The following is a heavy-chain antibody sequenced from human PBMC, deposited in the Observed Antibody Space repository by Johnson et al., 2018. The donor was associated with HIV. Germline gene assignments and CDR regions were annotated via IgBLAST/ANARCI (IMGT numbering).Heavy chain of an antibody. CDR2: ISWNGGSI. J-gene: IGHJ3*02. Sequence: VQLVESGGGLVQPGRSLRLSCVASGFTFDDYGMHWVRQAPGKGLEWVSGISWNGGSIGYADSVKGRFTIARDNAKNSLYLQMNSLRAEDTAVYYCAKWTRDGYNYVHAFDIWGQGTMVTVSS. D-gene: IGHD5-24*01. V-gene: IGHV3-9*01. CDR1: GFTFDDYG. CDR3: AKWTRDGYNYVHAFDI.